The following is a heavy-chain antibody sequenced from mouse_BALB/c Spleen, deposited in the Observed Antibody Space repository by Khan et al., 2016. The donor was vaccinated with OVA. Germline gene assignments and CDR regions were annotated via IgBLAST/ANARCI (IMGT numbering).Heavy chain of an antibody. CDR1: GFTFSSYV. CDR3: AREAYRYYEYYFDY. J-gene: IGHJ2*01. V-gene: IGHV5-6-5*01. CDR2: ISSGGST. D-gene: IGHD2-14*01. Sequence: EVQLVESGGDLVKPGGSLKLSCAASGFTFSSYVMSWVRQTPEKRLEWVASISSGGSTYYPDSVKGRFTISRDNARNILYLQMSSRRSEDTAMYYFAREAYRYYEYYFDYWGQGTTLTGSS.